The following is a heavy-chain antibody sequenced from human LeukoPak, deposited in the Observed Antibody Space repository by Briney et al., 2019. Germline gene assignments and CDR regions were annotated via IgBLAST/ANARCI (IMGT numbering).Heavy chain of an antibody. D-gene: IGHD3-22*01. V-gene: IGHV4-30-2*01. Sequence: SQTLSLTCTVPGGSISSGGYYWSWIRQPPGKGLEWIGYIYHSGSTYYNPSLKSRVTISVDRSKNQFSLKLSSVTAADTAVYYCARDGSSSGYPFDYWGQGTLVTVSS. CDR3: ARDGSSSGYPFDY. CDR2: IYHSGST. CDR1: GGSISSGGYY. J-gene: IGHJ4*02.